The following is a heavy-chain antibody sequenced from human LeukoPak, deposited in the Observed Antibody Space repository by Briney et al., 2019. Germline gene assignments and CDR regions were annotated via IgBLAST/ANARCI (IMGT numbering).Heavy chain of an antibody. CDR3: ARKNDLFNAAFDI. CDR1: GFPVSSNY. D-gene: IGHD2/OR15-2a*01. J-gene: IGHJ3*02. CDR2: TYSDVNT. Sequence: PGVPLRLSCGPCGFPVSSNYMIWVRQAPGRGLEWVSITYSDVNTNYADSVKGRFTISRDNSKNTLSLQMNSLGAEDTAVYYCARKNDLFNAAFDIWGQGTVVTVSS. V-gene: IGHV3-53*01.